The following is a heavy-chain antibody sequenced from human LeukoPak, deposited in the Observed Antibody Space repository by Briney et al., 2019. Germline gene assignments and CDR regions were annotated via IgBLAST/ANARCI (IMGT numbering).Heavy chain of an antibody. CDR1: GFTFSSYG. V-gene: IGHV3-30*18. J-gene: IGHJ4*02. CDR2: ISYDGSNK. Sequence: GRSLRLSCAASGFTFSSYGMHWVRQAPGKGLEWVAVISYDGSNKYYADSVKGRFTISRDNSKNTLYLQMNSLRAEDTAVYYCAKAADILTGYRYYFDYWGQGTLVPSPQ. D-gene: IGHD3-9*01. CDR3: AKAADILTGYRYYFDY.